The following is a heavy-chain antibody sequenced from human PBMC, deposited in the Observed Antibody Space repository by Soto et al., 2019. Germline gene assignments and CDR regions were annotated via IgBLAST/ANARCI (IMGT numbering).Heavy chain of an antibody. D-gene: IGHD6-19*01. Sequence: QLQLQESGPGLVKPSETLSLTCTVSGGSISSSSYYWGWIRQSPGKGLEWIGSIYYSGSTYYNPSLKSRVTISVDTSKNQFSLKLSSVTAADTAVYYCARQGIAVAGNYYFDYCGQGTLVTVSS. CDR2: IYYSGST. J-gene: IGHJ4*02. CDR1: GGSISSSSYY. CDR3: ARQGIAVAGNYYFDY. V-gene: IGHV4-39*01.